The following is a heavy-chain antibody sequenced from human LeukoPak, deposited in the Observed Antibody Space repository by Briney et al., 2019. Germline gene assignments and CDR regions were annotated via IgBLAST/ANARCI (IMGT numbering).Heavy chain of an antibody. CDR1: GLTLDNYA. CDR2: ICWNGANA. Sequence: GGPLTLSCAASGLTLDNYALHWLRQVPGKGLESLARICWNGANAAFVDALKGRVTISRDTAKDSLYLHMNCLRDEDTALYYCAKDVSDYVWGNYRHFDSWGQGTLVTVSS. CDR3: AKDVSDYVWGNYRHFDS. D-gene: IGHD3-16*02. V-gene: IGHV3-9*01. J-gene: IGHJ4*02.